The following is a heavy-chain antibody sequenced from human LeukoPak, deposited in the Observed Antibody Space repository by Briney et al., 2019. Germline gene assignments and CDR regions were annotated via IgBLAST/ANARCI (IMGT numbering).Heavy chain of an antibody. J-gene: IGHJ4*02. CDR3: ARDWSHMTGPDY. Sequence: GASVKVSCKASGYTFTGYYMHWVRQAPGQGLEWMGWISTYSDISNYAQKIQGRVTMTTDTSTSTAYMELRSLRSDDTAVYYCARDWSHMTGPDYWGQGTLVTVSS. V-gene: IGHV1-18*04. CDR2: ISTYSDIS. CDR1: GYTFTGYY.